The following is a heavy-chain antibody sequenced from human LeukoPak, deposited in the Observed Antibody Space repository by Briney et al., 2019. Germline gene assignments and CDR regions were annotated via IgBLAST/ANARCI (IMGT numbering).Heavy chain of an antibody. CDR2: IHPNSGGT. D-gene: IGHD2-2*01. CDR1: GYTFTGYY. J-gene: IGHJ4*02. V-gene: IGHV1-2*02. CDR3: GRKSASRKTSEFDY. Sequence: ASVKVSCKASGYTFTGYYLHWVRQAPGQGLEWMGWIHPNSGGTNYAQKFQGRVTMTRDTSISTAYMELSRLTFDDTAVYYCGRKSASRKTSEFDYWGQGTLVTVSS.